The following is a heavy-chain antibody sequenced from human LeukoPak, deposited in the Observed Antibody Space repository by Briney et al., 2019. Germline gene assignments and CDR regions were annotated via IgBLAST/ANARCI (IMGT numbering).Heavy chain of an antibody. Sequence: GGSLRLSCAASGFTFSSYAMSWVRQAPGKGLEWVSAISGSGGSTYYADSVKGRFTISRDNSKNTLYLQMNSLRAEDTAVYYCARAYSGRHYYFDYWGQGTLVTVSS. V-gene: IGHV3-23*01. CDR2: ISGSGGST. J-gene: IGHJ4*02. D-gene: IGHD5-12*01. CDR3: ARAYSGRHYYFDY. CDR1: GFTFSSYA.